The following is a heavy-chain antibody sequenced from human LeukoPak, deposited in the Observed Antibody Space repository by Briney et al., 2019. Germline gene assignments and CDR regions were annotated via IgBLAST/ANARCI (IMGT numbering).Heavy chain of an antibody. V-gene: IGHV7-4-1*02. D-gene: IGHD1-1*01. CDR1: GYTFTSYA. CDR3: ARTLLRGGTGLDAFDI. CDR2: INTNTGNP. Sequence: GASVKVSCKASGYTFTSYAMNWVRQAPGQGLEWMGWINTNTGNPTYAQGFTGRFVFSLDTSVSTAYLQISSLKAEDTAVYYCARTLLRGGTGLDAFDIWGQGTMVTVSS. J-gene: IGHJ3*02.